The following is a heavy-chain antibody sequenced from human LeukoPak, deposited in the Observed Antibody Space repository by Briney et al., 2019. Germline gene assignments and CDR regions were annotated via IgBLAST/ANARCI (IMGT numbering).Heavy chain of an antibody. CDR1: GHTFTSYD. CDR2: MNPNSGNT. CDR3: ARGREGYQLLHMDV. Sequence: ASVKVSCKASGHTFTSYDINWVRQATGQGLEWMGWMNPNSGNTGYAQKFQGRVTITRNTSISTAYMELSSLRSEDTAVYYCARGREGYQLLHMDVWGKGTTVTVSS. V-gene: IGHV1-8*03. J-gene: IGHJ6*03. D-gene: IGHD2-2*01.